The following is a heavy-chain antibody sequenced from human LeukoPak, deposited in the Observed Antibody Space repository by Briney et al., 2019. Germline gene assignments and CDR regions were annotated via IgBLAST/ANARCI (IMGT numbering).Heavy chain of an antibody. CDR3: AGGGGKFDY. J-gene: IGHJ4*02. V-gene: IGHV3-23*01. D-gene: IGHD4-23*01. CDR1: GFTFSSYA. Sequence: GGSLRLSCAASGFTFSSYAMSWVRQAPGKGLEWVSAISGSGGSTYYADSVKGRFTISRDNAKNSLYLQMNSLRAEDTAVYYCAGGGGKFDYWGLGTLVTVSS. CDR2: ISGSGGST.